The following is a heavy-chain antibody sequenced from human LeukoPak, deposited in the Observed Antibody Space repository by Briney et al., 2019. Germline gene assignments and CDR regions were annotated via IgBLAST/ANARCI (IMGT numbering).Heavy chain of an antibody. CDR1: GYTFTGYY. CDR3: ARDKLVGATRALVPTY. Sequence: ASVKVSCKASGYTFTGYYMHWVRQAPGQGLEWMGRINPNSGGTNYAQKFQGRVTMTRDTSISTAYMELSRLRSDDTAVCYCARDKLVGATRALVPTYWGQGTLVTVSS. D-gene: IGHD1-26*01. CDR2: INPNSGGT. J-gene: IGHJ4*02. V-gene: IGHV1-2*06.